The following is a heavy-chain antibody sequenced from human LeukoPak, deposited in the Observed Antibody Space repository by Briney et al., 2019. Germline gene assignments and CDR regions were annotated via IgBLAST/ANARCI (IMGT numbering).Heavy chain of an antibody. CDR1: GFTFSSYA. Sequence: QPGGSLRLSCAASGFTFSSYAMSWVRQAPGKGLEWVSAISGSGGSTYYADSVKGRFTFSRDNSKNTLYLQLNSLRAEDTAVYYCAKDVDAAMVNDAFDIWGQGTMVTVSS. CDR3: AKDVDAAMVNDAFDI. CDR2: ISGSGGST. V-gene: IGHV3-23*01. D-gene: IGHD5-18*01. J-gene: IGHJ3*02.